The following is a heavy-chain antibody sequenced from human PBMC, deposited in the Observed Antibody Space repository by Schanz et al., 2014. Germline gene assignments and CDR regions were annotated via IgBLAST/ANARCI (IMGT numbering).Heavy chain of an antibody. CDR1: GFTFSAYA. Sequence: ELQLLESGGGLVQPGGSLRLSCAASGFTFSAYAMTWVRRAPGKGLEWVAGISSGGGTTFYADSVKGRFSISRDNSKNTVYMQMSSLRADDSAVYYCAKPFRSRWDPDAFDIWGQGTMVTVSS. J-gene: IGHJ3*02. CDR2: ISSGGGTT. V-gene: IGHV3-23*01. D-gene: IGHD6-13*01. CDR3: AKPFRSRWDPDAFDI.